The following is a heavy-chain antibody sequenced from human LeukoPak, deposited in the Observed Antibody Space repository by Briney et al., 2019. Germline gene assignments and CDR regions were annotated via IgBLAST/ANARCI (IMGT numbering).Heavy chain of an antibody. Sequence: PGGSLRLSCAASGFTFDDYAMHWVRQAPGKGLEWVSGISWNSGSIGYADSVKGRFTISRDNAKNSLYLQMNSLRAEDAALYYCAKDLAAGTDYYYGMDVWGQGTTVTVSS. CDR2: ISWNSGSI. J-gene: IGHJ6*02. D-gene: IGHD6-13*01. V-gene: IGHV3-9*01. CDR3: AKDLAAGTDYYYGMDV. CDR1: GFTFDDYA.